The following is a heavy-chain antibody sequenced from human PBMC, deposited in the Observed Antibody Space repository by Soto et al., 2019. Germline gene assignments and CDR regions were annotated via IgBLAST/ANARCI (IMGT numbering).Heavy chain of an antibody. D-gene: IGHD3-16*01. J-gene: IGHJ6*03. V-gene: IGHV3-33*01. CDR2: IWYDGNNR. Sequence: QVQLVESGGGVVQPGRSLRLSCAASGFSFSSSGMHWVRQAPGQGLEWVEVIWYDGNNRYYADSVKGRFTISRDTSKNTQYLQLNSLRAEDTDVYYCARGGGHYYYYMVVWGKGTTVTVSS. CDR1: GFSFSSSG. CDR3: ARGGGHYYYYMVV.